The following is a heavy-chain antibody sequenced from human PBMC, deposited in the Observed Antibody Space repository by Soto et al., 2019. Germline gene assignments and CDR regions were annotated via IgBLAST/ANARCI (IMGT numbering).Heavy chain of an antibody. D-gene: IGHD4-17*01. V-gene: IGHV4-39*01. Sequence: QLQLQESGPGLVKPSETLSLTCTVSGGSISSSSYYWGWIRQPPGKGLEWIGSIYYSGSTYYNPSLKSRVTTSVDTSNNLFSLKQRSVTVADTSVYYRARLLSYGDRFFDYWGQGTLVTVSS. CDR1: GGSISSSSYY. CDR3: ARLLSYGDRFFDY. J-gene: IGHJ4*02. CDR2: IYYSGST.